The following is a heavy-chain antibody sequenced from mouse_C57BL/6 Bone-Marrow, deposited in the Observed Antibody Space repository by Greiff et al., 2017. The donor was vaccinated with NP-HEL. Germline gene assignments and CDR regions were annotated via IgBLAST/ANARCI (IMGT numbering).Heavy chain of an antibody. CDR2: INPYNGDT. CDR3: ARNDGYYVGYFAY. D-gene: IGHD2-3*01. V-gene: IGHV1-20*01. J-gene: IGHJ2*01. CDR1: GYSFTGYF. Sequence: EVQLQQSGPELVKPGDSVKISCKASGYSFTGYFMNWVMQSHGKSLEWIGRINPYNGDTFYNQKFKGKATLTVDKSSSTAHMELRSLTSEDSAVYYCARNDGYYVGYFAYWGQGTTLTVSS.